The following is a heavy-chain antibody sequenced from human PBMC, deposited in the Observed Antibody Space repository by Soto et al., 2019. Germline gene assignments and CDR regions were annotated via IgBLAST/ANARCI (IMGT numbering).Heavy chain of an antibody. J-gene: IGHJ4*02. CDR2: INPKSGGT. CDR3: ASSRATHFEY. V-gene: IGHV1-2*02. CDR1: RCPFPGYY. D-gene: IGHD1-26*01. Sequence: GASVKFSWRASRCPFPGYYIHWVRQAPGQGLEWIGWINPKSGGTNCSQKFQGMVTMTRDTSISTAYMELSRLRSDDPAVYYCASSRATHFEYGGQGTLVTVSS.